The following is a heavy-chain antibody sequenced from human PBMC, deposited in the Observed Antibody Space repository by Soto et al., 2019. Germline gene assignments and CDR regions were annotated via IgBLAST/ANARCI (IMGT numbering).Heavy chain of an antibody. CDR3: AKLECRPRTVSLVSVDY. CDR2: IYYIGST. V-gene: IGHV4-61*01. Sequence: AETLSLTFTVSGGSVSRCSYYWSWIRQPPVKVLEWIGYIYYIGSTNYNPSLKSRVTISVDTSNSQFSLKLSSVTAADTPVSYFAKLECRPRTVSLVSVDYWGQGSLVTDSS. D-gene: IGHD2-15*01. J-gene: IGHJ4*02. CDR1: GGSVSRCSYY.